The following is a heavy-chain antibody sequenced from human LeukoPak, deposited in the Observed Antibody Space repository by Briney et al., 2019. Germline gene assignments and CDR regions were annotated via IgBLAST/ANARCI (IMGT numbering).Heavy chain of an antibody. Sequence: SVKVSCKASGGTFSSYAISWVRQAPGKGLEWMGRIIPILGIANYAQKFQGRVTITADKSTSTAYMELSSLRSEDTAVYYCARDRHSNYNFDYWGQGTLVTVSS. CDR1: GGTFSSYA. D-gene: IGHD4-11*01. J-gene: IGHJ4*02. CDR2: IIPILGIA. CDR3: ARDRHSNYNFDY. V-gene: IGHV1-69*04.